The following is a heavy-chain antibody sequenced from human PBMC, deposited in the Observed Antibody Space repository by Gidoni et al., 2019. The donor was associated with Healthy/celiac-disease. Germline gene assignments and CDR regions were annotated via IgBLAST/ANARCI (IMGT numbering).Heavy chain of an antibody. CDR2: ISSSSSYI. D-gene: IGHD3-22*01. CDR1: GFPVSSYS. V-gene: IGHV3-21*01. J-gene: IGHJ3*02. CDR3: ARARSSGPDAVDI. Sequence: EVQLLESGGGLVKPGGSLRLSCAASGFPVSSYSMNCARQAPGQGLEWVSSISSSSSYIYYADSVKGRVTTSRNNAKNSLYLQMNGLRAEDTAVYYCARARSSGPDAVDIWGQGTMVTVSS.